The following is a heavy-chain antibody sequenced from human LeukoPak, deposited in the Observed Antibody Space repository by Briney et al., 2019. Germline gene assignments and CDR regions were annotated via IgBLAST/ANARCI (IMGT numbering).Heavy chain of an antibody. V-gene: IGHV3-48*02. D-gene: IGHD2-15*01. CDR2: ISSSSGTL. CDR1: GFTFSTYS. Sequence: PGGSLRLSCAASGFTFSTYSLNWVRQAPGKGLEWVSYISSSSGTLYYADSVKGRFTISRDNAKSSLYLQMNSLRDEDTAVYFCARNRYCVVANCDDRDLDYWCQGTLVTVSS. J-gene: IGHJ4*02. CDR3: ARNRYCVVANCDDRDLDY.